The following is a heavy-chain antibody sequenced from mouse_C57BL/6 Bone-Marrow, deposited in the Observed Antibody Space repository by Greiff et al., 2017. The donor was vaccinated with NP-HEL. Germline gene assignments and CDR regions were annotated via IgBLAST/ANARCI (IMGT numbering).Heavy chain of an antibody. D-gene: IGHD2-4*01. CDR1: GFTFTDYY. Sequence: EVKLMESGGGLVQPGGSLSLSCAASGFTFTDYYMSWVRQPPGKALAWLGFIRNKANGYTTEYSASVKGRFTISRDNSQSILYLQMNALRAEDSATYYCARSGYYDYDYFDYWGQGTTLTVSS. CDR3: ARSGYYDYDYFDY. J-gene: IGHJ2*01. V-gene: IGHV7-3*01. CDR2: IRNKANGYTT.